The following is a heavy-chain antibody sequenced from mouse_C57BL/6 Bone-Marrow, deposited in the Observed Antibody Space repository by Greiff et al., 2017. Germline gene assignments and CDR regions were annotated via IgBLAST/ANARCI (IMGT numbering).Heavy chain of an antibody. D-gene: IGHD2-1*01. CDR1: GFSFSSYA. J-gene: IGHJ3*01. CDR3: AREDGNYTWFAY. Sequence: EVKVVESGGGLVKPGGSLKLSCAASGFSFSSYAMSWVRQTPEKRLEWVATISDGGSYTYYPDNVKGRFTISRDNAKNNLYLQMSHLKSEDTAMYYCAREDGNYTWFAYWGQGTLVTVSA. CDR2: ISDGGSYT. V-gene: IGHV5-4*03.